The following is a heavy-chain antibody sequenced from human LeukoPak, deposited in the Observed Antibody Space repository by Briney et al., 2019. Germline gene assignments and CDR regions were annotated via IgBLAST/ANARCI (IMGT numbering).Heavy chain of an antibody. D-gene: IGHD4-17*01. Sequence: GGSLRLSCAASGFTFSSYWMSWVRQAPGKGLEWVANIKQGGSEKYYVDSVKGRFTISRDNARNSLYLQMNSLRAEDTAVYYCARADYGDYAIDYWGQGTLVTVSS. J-gene: IGHJ4*02. CDR2: IKQGGSEK. V-gene: IGHV3-7*01. CDR1: GFTFSSYW. CDR3: ARADYGDYAIDY.